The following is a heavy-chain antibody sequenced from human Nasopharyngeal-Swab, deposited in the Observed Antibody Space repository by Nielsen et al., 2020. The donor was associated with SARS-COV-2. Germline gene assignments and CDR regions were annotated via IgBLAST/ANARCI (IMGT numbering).Heavy chain of an antibody. CDR3: ASGLSIAARQVYYYYGMDV. V-gene: IGHV1-69*13. CDR1: GYTFTSYA. J-gene: IGHJ6*02. CDR2: IIPIFGTA. Sequence: SVKVSCKASGYTFTSYAMNWVRQAPGQGLEWMGGIIPIFGTANYAQKFQGRVTITADESTSTAYMELSSLRSEDTAVYYCASGLSIAARQVYYYYGMDVWGQGTTVTVSS. D-gene: IGHD6-6*01.